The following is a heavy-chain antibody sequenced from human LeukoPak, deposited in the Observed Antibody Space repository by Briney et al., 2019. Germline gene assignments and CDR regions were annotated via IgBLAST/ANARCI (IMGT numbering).Heavy chain of an antibody. CDR3: ARIPRPALRFVGMDV. V-gene: IGHV3-48*04. CDR1: GFTFSSYS. Sequence: GGSLRLSCAASGFTFSSYSMNWVRQAPGKGLEWVSYISSSSSTIYYADSVEGRFTISRDNAKDSLFLQMESLRVEDTAVYYCARIPRPALRFVGMDVWGQGTTVTVSS. CDR2: ISSSSSTI. D-gene: IGHD3-3*01. J-gene: IGHJ6*02.